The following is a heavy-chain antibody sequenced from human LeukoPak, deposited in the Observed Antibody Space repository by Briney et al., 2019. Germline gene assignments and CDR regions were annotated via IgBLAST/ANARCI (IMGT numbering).Heavy chain of an antibody. CDR1: GYTFTGYY. CDR3: ARGGRIAAAGRTSGEYGWFDP. J-gene: IGHJ5*02. V-gene: IGHV1-2*02. Sequence: GASVKVSCKASGYTFTGYYMHWVRQAPGQGLEWMGWINPNSGGTNYAQKFQGRVTMTRDTSISTAYMELSRLRSDDTAVYYCARGGRIAAAGRTSGEYGWFDPWGQGTLVTVSS. D-gene: IGHD6-13*01. CDR2: INPNSGGT.